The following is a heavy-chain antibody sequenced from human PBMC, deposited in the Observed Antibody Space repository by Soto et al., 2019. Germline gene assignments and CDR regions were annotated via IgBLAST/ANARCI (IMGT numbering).Heavy chain of an antibody. Sequence: QLQLQESGPGLVKPSETLSLTCTVSGGSISSSSYYWGWIRQPPGKGLEWIGSIYYSGSTYYNPSLKSRVTISVDTSKNQFSLKLSSVTAAVTAVYYCRLVGGSYYYYGMDVWGQGTTVTVSS. CDR2: IYYSGST. D-gene: IGHD2-15*01. J-gene: IGHJ6*02. CDR3: RLVGGSYYYYGMDV. CDR1: GGSISSSSYY. V-gene: IGHV4-39*01.